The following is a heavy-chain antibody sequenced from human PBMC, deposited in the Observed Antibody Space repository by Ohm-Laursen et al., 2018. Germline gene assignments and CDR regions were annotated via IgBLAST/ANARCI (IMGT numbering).Heavy chain of an antibody. CDR3: ARGYYDSRGSAFEI. V-gene: IGHV1-46*01. CDR2: LNPTRGGTRT. J-gene: IGHJ3*02. Sequence: ASVKVSCKASGYIFTNYYMHWVRQAPGQGFEWMGILNPTRGGTRTSLSQRFQNRVTMTRDTPASTAYMELSSLRSEDTAVYYCARGYYDSRGSAFEIWGQGTMVTVSS. D-gene: IGHD3-22*01. CDR1: GYIFTNYY.